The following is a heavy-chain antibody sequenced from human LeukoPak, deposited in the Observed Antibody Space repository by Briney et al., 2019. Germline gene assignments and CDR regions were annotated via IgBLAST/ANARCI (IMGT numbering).Heavy chain of an antibody. D-gene: IGHD6-19*01. CDR1: GYTFTGYY. Sequence: ASVKVSCKASGYTFTGYYMHWVRQAPGQELEWMGWINPNSGGTNYAQKFQGWVTMTRDTSISTAHMELSRLRSDDTAVYYCARDGGWYFDYWGQGTLVTVSS. J-gene: IGHJ4*02. CDR3: ARDGGWYFDY. V-gene: IGHV1-2*04. CDR2: INPNSGGT.